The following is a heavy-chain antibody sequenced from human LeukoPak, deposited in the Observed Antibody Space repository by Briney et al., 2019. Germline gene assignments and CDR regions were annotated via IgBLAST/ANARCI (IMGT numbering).Heavy chain of an antibody. CDR1: GYTFTDYY. CDR2: INPNSGGT. V-gene: IGHV1-2*02. CDR3: ARDGGIAVAGTIDY. J-gene: IGHJ4*02. D-gene: IGHD6-19*01. Sequence: ASVTVSFTASGYTFTDYYMHWVRQAPGQGLEWMGWINPNSGGTNYAQKFQGRVTMTRDTSISTAYMELSRLRSDDTAVYYCARDGGIAVAGTIDYWGQGTLVTVSS.